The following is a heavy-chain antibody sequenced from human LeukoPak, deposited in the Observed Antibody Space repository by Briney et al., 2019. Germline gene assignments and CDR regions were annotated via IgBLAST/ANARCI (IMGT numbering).Heavy chain of an antibody. V-gene: IGHV3-21*01. CDR2: ISSSSSYI. D-gene: IGHD3-10*01. CDR1: GFTFSSYS. CDR3: ARESVWFGELSVDY. J-gene: IGHJ4*02. Sequence: GGSLRLSCAASGFTFSSYSMNWVRQAPGKGLEWVSSISSSSSYIYYADSVKGRSTISRDNAKNSLYLQMNSLRAEDTAVYYCARESVWFGELSVDYWGQGTLVTVSS.